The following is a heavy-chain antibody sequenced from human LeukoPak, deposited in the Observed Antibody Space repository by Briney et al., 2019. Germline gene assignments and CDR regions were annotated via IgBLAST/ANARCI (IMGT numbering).Heavy chain of an antibody. Sequence: TGGSLRLSCAASGFTFSTYSMNWVRQAPGKGLEWVSSISTSSTYTYYVDSVKGRFTISRDNAKNSLYLQMNSLRAEDTAVYYCAKARNCDSASCYGVGDFWGQGTLVTVSS. CDR2: ISTSSTYT. V-gene: IGHV3-21*01. D-gene: IGHD2-2*01. CDR3: AKARNCDSASCYGVGDF. CDR1: GFTFSTYS. J-gene: IGHJ4*02.